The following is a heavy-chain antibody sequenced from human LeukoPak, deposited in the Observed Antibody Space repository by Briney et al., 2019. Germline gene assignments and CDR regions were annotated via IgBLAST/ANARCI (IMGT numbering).Heavy chain of an antibody. Sequence: TETLSLTCTVSGGSVSCSLYYWGWIRQPPGKGLEWIGNIFSSGTTYYNQSLRSRVTISVDTSKNQFALKVRSVTAADTAVYYCARRKDEVTAPFDYWGQGILVTV. CDR2: IFSSGTT. CDR1: GGSVSCSLYY. D-gene: IGHD2-21*02. CDR3: ARRKDEVTAPFDY. J-gene: IGHJ4*02. V-gene: IGHV4-39*01.